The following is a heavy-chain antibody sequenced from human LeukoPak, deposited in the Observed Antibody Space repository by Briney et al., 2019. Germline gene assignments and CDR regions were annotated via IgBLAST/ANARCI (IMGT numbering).Heavy chain of an antibody. CDR2: NYSGGST. CDR3: AKGTEPDYYYMDV. J-gene: IGHJ6*03. D-gene: IGHD2-8*02. V-gene: IGHV3-53*01. Sequence: GGSLRLSCAASGFTVSSNYMSWVRQAPGKGLEWVSVNYSGGSTYYADSVKGRFTISRDNSKNTLYLQMNSLRAEDTAVYYCAKGTEPDYYYMDVWGKGTTVTVSS. CDR1: GFTVSSNY.